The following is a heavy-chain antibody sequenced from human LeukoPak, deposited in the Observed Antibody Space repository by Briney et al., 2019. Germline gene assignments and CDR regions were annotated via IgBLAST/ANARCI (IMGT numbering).Heavy chain of an antibody. CDR1: GGSISSYY. V-gene: IGHV4-59*08. Sequence: SETLSLTCTVSGGSISSYYWSWIRQPPGKGLEWIGSIYHSGSTYYNPSLKSRVTISVDTSKNQFSLKLSSVTAADTAVYYCARLGDILTGYFYFDYWGQGTLVTVSS. D-gene: IGHD3-9*01. CDR2: IYHSGST. CDR3: ARLGDILTGYFYFDY. J-gene: IGHJ4*02.